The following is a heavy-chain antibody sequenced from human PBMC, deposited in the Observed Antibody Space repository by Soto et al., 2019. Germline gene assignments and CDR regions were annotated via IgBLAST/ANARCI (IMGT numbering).Heavy chain of an antibody. D-gene: IGHD3-3*01. CDR1: GGTFSSYA. Sequence: QVQLVQSGAEVKKPGSSVKVSCKASGGTFSSYAISWVRQAPGQGLEWMGGIIPIFGTGNYAQKLQGRVTITADESTSTAYMELISLRSEDTAVYYCARDPIPARSGYYDRVPNYYGMDVRGQGTTVTVSS. CDR2: IIPIFGTG. V-gene: IGHV1-69*01. J-gene: IGHJ6*02. CDR3: ARDPIPARSGYYDRVPNYYGMDV.